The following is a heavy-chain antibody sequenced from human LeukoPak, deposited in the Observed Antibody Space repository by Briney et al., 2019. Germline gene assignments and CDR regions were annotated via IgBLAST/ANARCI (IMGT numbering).Heavy chain of an antibody. Sequence: ASVKVSCKASGYTFTGYYMHWVGQAPGQGLEWMGWINPNSGGTNYAQKFQGRVTMTRDTSISTAYMELSRLRSDDTAVYYCARPITDYDSYGMDVWGQGTTVTVSS. CDR1: GYTFTGYY. D-gene: IGHD3-3*01. J-gene: IGHJ6*02. CDR2: INPNSGGT. V-gene: IGHV1-2*02. CDR3: ARPITDYDSYGMDV.